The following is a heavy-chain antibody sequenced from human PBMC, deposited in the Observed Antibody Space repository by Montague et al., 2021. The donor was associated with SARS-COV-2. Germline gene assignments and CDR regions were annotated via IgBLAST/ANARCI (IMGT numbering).Heavy chain of an antibody. CDR2: VSYDGSNK. V-gene: IGHV3-30*19. CDR1: GFTFSSYG. Sequence: SRRLSWAASGFTFSSYGMHWVRQAPGKGLEWVAVVSYDGSNKYYADSVKGRFTISRDNSKNTLYLQMNSLRAEDTAVYYCAREGIAVADAFDIWGQGTMVTVSS. J-gene: IGHJ3*02. D-gene: IGHD6-19*01. CDR3: AREGIAVADAFDI.